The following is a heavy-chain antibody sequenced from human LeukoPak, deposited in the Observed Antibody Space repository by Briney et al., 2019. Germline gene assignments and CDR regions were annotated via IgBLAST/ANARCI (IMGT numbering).Heavy chain of an antibody. Sequence: GGSLRLSCAASGFTFSNAWMSWVRQAPGKGLEWVGRIKSKTDGGTTDYAAPVKGRFTISRDNSENTLYLQMNSLRAEDTAVYYCARDPRYGSGNCWGQGTLVTVSS. CDR3: ARDPRYGSGNC. D-gene: IGHD3-10*01. CDR1: GFTFSNAW. V-gene: IGHV3-15*01. CDR2: IKSKTDGGTT. J-gene: IGHJ4*02.